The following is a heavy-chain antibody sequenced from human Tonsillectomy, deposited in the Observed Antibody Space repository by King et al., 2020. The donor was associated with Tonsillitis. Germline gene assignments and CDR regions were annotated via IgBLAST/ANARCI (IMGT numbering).Heavy chain of an antibody. J-gene: IGHJ3*01. V-gene: IGHV3-30*02. CDR1: GFTFSSYG. CDR2: IRYDGSNK. D-gene: IGHD3-22*01. Sequence: HVQLVESGGGVVQPGGSLRLSCAASGFTFSSYGMHWVRQAPGKGLEWVAFIRYDGSNKYYADSVKGRFTISRDNSQNTLYLQMNSLRAEGTAVYYCAKDHAYYYDSSGYPSELTLWGQGTMVTVSS. CDR3: AKDHAYYYDSSGYPSELTL.